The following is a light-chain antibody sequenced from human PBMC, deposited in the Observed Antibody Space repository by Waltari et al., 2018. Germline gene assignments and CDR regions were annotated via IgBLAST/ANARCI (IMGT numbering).Light chain of an antibody. CDR2: EVS. Sequence: QSALTQPASVSGSPGQSITISCPGTASDVGAYDFVPWYQQHPGKAPPLIIYEVSNRPSGISNRFSASKSGNTASLTISGLQAEDEADYYCSSYTTSSAPGVFGTGTRVTVL. V-gene: IGLV2-14*01. CDR3: SSYTTSSAPGV. CDR1: ASDVGAYDF. J-gene: IGLJ1*01.